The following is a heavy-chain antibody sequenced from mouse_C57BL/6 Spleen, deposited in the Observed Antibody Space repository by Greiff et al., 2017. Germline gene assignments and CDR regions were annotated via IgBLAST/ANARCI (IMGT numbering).Heavy chain of an antibody. D-gene: IGHD2-3*01. CDR2: INSDGGST. CDR3: ARGGYYRAMDY. J-gene: IGHJ4*01. CDR1: EYEFPSHD. Sequence: EVQVVESGGGLVQPGESLKISCESNEYEFPSHDMSWVRKTPEKRLELVAAINSDGGSTYYPDTMERRFIITRDKTKKTLYMQMSSLRSEDTALYYCARGGYYRAMDYWGQGTSVTVSS. V-gene: IGHV5-2*01.